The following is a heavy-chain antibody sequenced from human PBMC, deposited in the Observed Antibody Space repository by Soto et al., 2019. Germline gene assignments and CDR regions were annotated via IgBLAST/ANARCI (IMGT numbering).Heavy chain of an antibody. CDR2: IRSKANSYAT. CDR3: TRRYFYDSSGYYMDDY. CDR1: GFTFSGSA. Sequence: EVQLVESGGGLVQPGGSLKLSCAASGFTFSGSAMHWVRQASGKGLQWVGRIRSKANSYATSYDASVKGRFTISRDESKNTAYLQMNSLRTEDTAVYYCTRRYFYDSSGYYMDDYWGQGTLVTVSS. D-gene: IGHD3-22*01. V-gene: IGHV3-73*02. J-gene: IGHJ4*02.